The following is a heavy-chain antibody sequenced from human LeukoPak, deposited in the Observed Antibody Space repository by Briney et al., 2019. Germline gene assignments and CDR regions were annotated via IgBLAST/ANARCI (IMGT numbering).Heavy chain of an antibody. V-gene: IGHV3-23*01. CDR3: AKGRAIQLLDY. CDR2: ISGSGGST. D-gene: IGHD5-18*01. Sequence: GGSLRLSCAASGFTVSSNYMSWVRQAPGKGLEWVSAISGSGGSTYYADSVKGRSTISRDNSKNTLYLQMNSLRAEDTAVYYCAKGRAIQLLDYWGQGTLVTVSS. J-gene: IGHJ4*02. CDR1: GFTVSSNY.